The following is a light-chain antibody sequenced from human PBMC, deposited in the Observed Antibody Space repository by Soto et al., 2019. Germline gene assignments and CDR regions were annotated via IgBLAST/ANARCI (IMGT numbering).Light chain of an antibody. V-gene: IGKV1-5*03. Sequence: DIQMTQSPSTLPASVGDRVTITCRASQSINNWLAWYQLKPGKAPKLLIYGASSLESGVPSRFSGSGSGTEFTLTISSLQPDDFATYYCQHYNGYFGQGTKLELK. CDR2: GAS. CDR1: QSINNW. J-gene: IGKJ2*01. CDR3: QHYNGY.